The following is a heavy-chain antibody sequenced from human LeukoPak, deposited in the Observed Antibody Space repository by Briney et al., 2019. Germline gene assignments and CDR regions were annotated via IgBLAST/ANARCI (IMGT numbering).Heavy chain of an antibody. CDR2: INPSGGST. V-gene: IGHV1-46*01. D-gene: IGHD3-10*01. J-gene: IGHJ4*01. CDR1: GYTFTSYY. CDR3: ARDGGGITMVRGVQSPPDY. Sequence: ASVKVSCKASGYTFTSYYMHWVRQAPGQGLEWMGIINPSGGSTSYAQKFQGRVTMTRDTSTSTVYMELSSLRSEDTAVYYCARDGGGITMVRGVQSPPDYWGHGTLVTVSS.